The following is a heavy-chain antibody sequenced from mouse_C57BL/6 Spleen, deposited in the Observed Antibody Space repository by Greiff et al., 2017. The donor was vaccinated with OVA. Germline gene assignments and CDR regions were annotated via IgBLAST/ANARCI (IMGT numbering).Heavy chain of an antibody. Sequence: VQLKESGPGMVKPSQSLSLTCTVTGYSFTSGYDCHCLRPLPGNQLEWMGFISYSGSTNYNPSLKSRISITHDTSKNHYFLKLNSVTTEDTATEYCARGKSGTTWFAYWGQGTLVTVSA. V-gene: IGHV3-1*01. J-gene: IGHJ3*01. CDR1: GYSFTSGYD. CDR3: ARGKSGTTWFAY. D-gene: IGHD4-1*01. CDR2: ISYSGST.